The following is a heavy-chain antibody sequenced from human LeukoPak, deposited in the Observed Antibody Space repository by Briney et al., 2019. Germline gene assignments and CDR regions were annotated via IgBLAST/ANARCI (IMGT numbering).Heavy chain of an antibody. Sequence: ESGPTLVNPTQTLTLTCTFSGFSLSTSGVGVGWIHQPPGKALEWLALIYWDDEKRHSPSLKSRLTITKDTSKNQVVLTMTNMDPVDTATYYCAHSHGYGSSWSGFDSWGQGTLVTVSS. V-gene: IGHV2-5*02. D-gene: IGHD6-13*01. J-gene: IGHJ4*02. CDR2: IYWDDEK. CDR3: AHSHGYGSSWSGFDS. CDR1: GFSLSTSGVG.